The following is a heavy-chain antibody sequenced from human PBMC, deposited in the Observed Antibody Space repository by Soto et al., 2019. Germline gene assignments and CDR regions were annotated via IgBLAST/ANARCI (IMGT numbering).Heavy chain of an antibody. D-gene: IGHD2-15*01. Sequence: SETLSLTCTVSGGSISSYYWSWIRQPPGKGLEWIGYIYYSGSTNYNPSLKSRVTISVDTSKNQFSLKLSSVTAADTAVYYCARRYGGTFDYWGQGTXVTVSS. CDR1: GGSISSYY. CDR2: IYYSGST. CDR3: ARRYGGTFDY. V-gene: IGHV4-59*08. J-gene: IGHJ4*02.